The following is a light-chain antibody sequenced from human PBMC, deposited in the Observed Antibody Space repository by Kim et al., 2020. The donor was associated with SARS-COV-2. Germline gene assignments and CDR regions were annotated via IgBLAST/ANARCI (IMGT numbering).Light chain of an antibody. V-gene: IGKV6-21*01. Sequence: VTPKEKVTITCRASQSIGGNLHWYQQKPNQSPKLLMKCAYEPFSGVPSRFSGRASGTDFTLTIDGLEPEDAATYYCHQSSTLPQTFGQGTKVDIK. CDR3: HQSSTLPQT. CDR2: CAY. J-gene: IGKJ1*01. CDR1: QSIGGN.